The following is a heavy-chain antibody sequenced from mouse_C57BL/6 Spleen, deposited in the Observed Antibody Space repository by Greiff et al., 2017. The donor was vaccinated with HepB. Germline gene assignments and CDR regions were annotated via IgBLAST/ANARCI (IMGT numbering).Heavy chain of an antibody. Sequence: VQLQQSGAELARPGASVKLSCKASGYTFTSYGISWVKQRTGQGLEWIGEIYPRSGNTYYNEKFKGKATLTADKSSSAAYMELRSLTSEDSAVYFCVYYGSSYYFDYWGQGTTLTVSS. J-gene: IGHJ2*01. CDR2: IYPRSGNT. CDR3: VYYGSSYYFDY. D-gene: IGHD1-1*01. CDR1: GYTFTSYG. V-gene: IGHV1-81*01.